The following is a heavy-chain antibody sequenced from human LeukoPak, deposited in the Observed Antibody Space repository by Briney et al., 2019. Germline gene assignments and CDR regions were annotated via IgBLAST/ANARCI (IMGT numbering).Heavy chain of an antibody. Sequence: GGSLRLSCAASEFSVGSNYMTWVRQAPGKGVEWVANINEGGNVKFYVDSVKGRFTISRDNTKISLYLQMYSLRAEDTAVYYCARGGSRHCSGGTCSHFAYWGQGTLVTVSS. CDR3: ARGGSRHCSGGTCSHFAY. D-gene: IGHD2-15*01. CDR2: INEGGNVK. V-gene: IGHV3-7*01. CDR1: EFSVGSNY. J-gene: IGHJ4*02.